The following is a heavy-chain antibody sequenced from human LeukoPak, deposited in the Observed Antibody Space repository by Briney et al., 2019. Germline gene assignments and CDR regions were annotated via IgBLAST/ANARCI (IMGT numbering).Heavy chain of an antibody. D-gene: IGHD3-16*01. CDR2: INPDGSSI. CDR3: GRDLSWGSTDY. CDR1: GFVFSNYW. Sequence: LGGSLRLSCAASGFVFSNYWMYWVRQAPGRGLVWVSRINPDGSSIGYADFVRGRFTISRDNAKNMLFLQMNSLTVEDTAMYYCGRDLSWGSTDYWGQGTLVTVSS. V-gene: IGHV3-74*01. J-gene: IGHJ4*02.